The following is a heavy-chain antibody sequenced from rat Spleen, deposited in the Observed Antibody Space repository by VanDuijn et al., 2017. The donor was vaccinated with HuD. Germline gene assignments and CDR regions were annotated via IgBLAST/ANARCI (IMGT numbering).Heavy chain of an antibody. V-gene: IGHV5-29*01. D-gene: IGHD1-9*01. CDR1: GFTFSDYG. CDR3: AKEGTTGIPTNWFAY. J-gene: IGHJ3*01. CDR2: INTDGGST. Sequence: EVQLVESGGGLVQPGRSLKLSCAASGFTFSDYGVAWVRQAPTKGLEWVATINTDGGSTYYPDSVKGRFTISRDNAENTVYLQMNSLRSEDTATYYCAKEGTTGIPTNWFAYWGQGTLVTVSS.